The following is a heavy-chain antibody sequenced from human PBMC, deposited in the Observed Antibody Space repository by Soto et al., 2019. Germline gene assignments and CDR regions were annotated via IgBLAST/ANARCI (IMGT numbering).Heavy chain of an antibody. Sequence: EVQLVESGGGLVQPGRSLRLSCAASGFTFDDYAMHWVRQAPGKGLEWVSGISWNSGSIGYADSVKGRFTISRDNAKNSLYLQMNSLRAEDTALYYCAKDMGGYYGSGILNWFDPWGQGTLVTVSS. D-gene: IGHD3-10*01. CDR3: AKDMGGYYGSGILNWFDP. CDR2: ISWNSGSI. J-gene: IGHJ5*02. CDR1: GFTFDDYA. V-gene: IGHV3-9*01.